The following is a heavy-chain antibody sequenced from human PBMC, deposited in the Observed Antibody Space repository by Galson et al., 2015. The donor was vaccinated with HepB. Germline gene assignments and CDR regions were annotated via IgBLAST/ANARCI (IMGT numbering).Heavy chain of an antibody. CDR1: GFTFSSYV. CDR2: ISYDGSNI. V-gene: IGHV3-30*04. J-gene: IGHJ4*02. Sequence: LRLSCAASGFTFSSYVMDWVRQAPGKGLQWVALISYDGSNIQYADSVKGRFTISRDNSKNTLYLQMSSLRAEDTAVYYCARYSSAWNTIDYWGQGTLVIASS. D-gene: IGHD6-19*01. CDR3: ARYSSAWNTIDY.